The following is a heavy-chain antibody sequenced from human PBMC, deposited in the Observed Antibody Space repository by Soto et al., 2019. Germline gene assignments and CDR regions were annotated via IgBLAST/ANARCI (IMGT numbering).Heavy chain of an antibody. D-gene: IGHD4-17*01. CDR1: GGSISSYY. J-gene: IGHJ4*02. Sequence: PSGTLSLTCTVSGGSISSYYWSWIRQPPGKGLEWIGYIYYSGSTNYNPSLKSRVTISVDTSKNQFSLKLSSVTAADTAVYYCAREMVNGDYPNFDYWGQGTLVTVSS. CDR2: IYYSGST. V-gene: IGHV4-59*01. CDR3: AREMVNGDYPNFDY.